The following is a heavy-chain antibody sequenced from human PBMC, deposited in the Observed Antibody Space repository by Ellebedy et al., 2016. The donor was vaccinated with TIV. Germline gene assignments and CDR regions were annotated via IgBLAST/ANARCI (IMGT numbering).Heavy chain of an antibody. J-gene: IGHJ4*02. CDR1: GFTFSSYA. D-gene: IGHD6-13*01. CDR3: ARVQRQLVTGGAFDY. Sequence: GESLKISCAASGFTFSSYAMHWVRQAPGKGLEWVAVISYDGSNKYYADSVKGRFTISRDNSKNTLYLQMNSLRAEDTAVYYCARVQRQLVTGGAFDYWGQGTLVTVSS. CDR2: ISYDGSNK. V-gene: IGHV3-30*01.